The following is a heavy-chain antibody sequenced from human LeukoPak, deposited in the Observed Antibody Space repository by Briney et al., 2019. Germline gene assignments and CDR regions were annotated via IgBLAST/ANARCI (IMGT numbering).Heavy chain of an antibody. CDR3: AKDSSGSSHFDY. V-gene: IGHV3-30*02. D-gene: IGHD1-26*01. CDR2: IRYDGSNK. CDR1: GFTSITYG. Sequence: GGSLRLSCAASGFTSITYGLHWSGRVPAKGLSGGAFIRYDGSNKYYADSVKGRFTISRDNSKNTLYLQMNSLRAEDTAVYYCAKDSSGSSHFDYWGQGTLVTVSS. J-gene: IGHJ4*02.